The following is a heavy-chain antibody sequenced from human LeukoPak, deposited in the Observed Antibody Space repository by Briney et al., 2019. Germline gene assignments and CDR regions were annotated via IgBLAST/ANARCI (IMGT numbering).Heavy chain of an antibody. J-gene: IGHJ6*03. V-gene: IGHV4-59*01. CDR1: GGSISSYY. Sequence: SETLSLTCTVSGGSISSYYWSWIRQPPGKGLEWIGYIYYSGSTNYNPSLKSRVTISVGTSKNQFSLKLSSVTAADTAVYYCARAGYSYGYYYYYYMDVWGKGTTVTVSS. CDR3: ARAGYSYGYYYYYYMDV. D-gene: IGHD5-18*01. CDR2: IYYSGST.